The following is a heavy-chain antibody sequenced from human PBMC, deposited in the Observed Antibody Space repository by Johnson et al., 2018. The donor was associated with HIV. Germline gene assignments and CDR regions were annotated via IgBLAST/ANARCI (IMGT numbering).Heavy chain of an antibody. CDR1: GFTFSSYA. V-gene: IGHV3-30-3*02. Sequence: VQLVESGGGVVQPGRSLRLSCAASGFTFSSYALHWVRQAPGKGLQWVAVISYDGSNKYYADSVKGRFTISRDNSKNTLHLQMNSLRAADTAVYYCAKVMTASSVNSFGGVIDASDIWGQGTMVTVS. CDR2: ISYDGSNK. J-gene: IGHJ3*02. CDR3: AKVMTASSVNSFGGVIDASDI. D-gene: IGHD3-16*01.